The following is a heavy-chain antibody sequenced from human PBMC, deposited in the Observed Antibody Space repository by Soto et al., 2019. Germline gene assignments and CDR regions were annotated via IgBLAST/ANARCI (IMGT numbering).Heavy chain of an antibody. V-gene: IGHV3-33*01. CDR2: IWYDGSNK. CDR3: ARDLRRGGDYYGMDV. D-gene: IGHD4-17*01. CDR1: GFTFSSYG. J-gene: IGHJ6*02. Sequence: QVQLVESGGGVVQPGRSLRLSCASSGFTFSSYGMHWVRQAPGKGLEWVAVIWYDGSNKYYADSVKGRFTISRDNSKNTLYLQMNSLRAEDTAVYYCARDLRRGGDYYGMDVGGQGTTVTVSS.